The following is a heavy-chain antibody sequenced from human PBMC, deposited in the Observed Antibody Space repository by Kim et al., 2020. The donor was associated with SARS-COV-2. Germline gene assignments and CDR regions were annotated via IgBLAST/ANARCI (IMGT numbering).Heavy chain of an antibody. V-gene: IGHV3-21*01. CDR3: AREWNTAMVTRGAFDI. Sequence: GGSLRLSCAASGFTFSSYSMNWVRQAPGKGLEWVSSISSSSSYIYYADSVKGRFTISRDNAKNSLYLQMNSLRAEDTAVYYCAREWNTAMVTRGAFDIWGQGTMVTVSS. CDR1: GFTFSSYS. J-gene: IGHJ3*02. CDR2: ISSSSSYI. D-gene: IGHD5-18*01.